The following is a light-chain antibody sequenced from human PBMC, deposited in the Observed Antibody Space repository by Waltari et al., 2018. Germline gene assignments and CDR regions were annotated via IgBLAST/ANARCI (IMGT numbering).Light chain of an antibody. J-gene: IGLJ3*02. CDR1: RGHRSTT. CDR2: VNSDGSH. Sequence: QLVLTQSPSVSASPGASVQLTPTPSRGHRSTTIASLQQQPEKGPRFLMKVNSDGSHTKGDDIPDRFSGSSSGAERYLTISGLQSEDEAEYYCETGGHGTWVIGGGTKVTVL. V-gene: IGLV4-69*01. CDR3: ETGGHGTWV.